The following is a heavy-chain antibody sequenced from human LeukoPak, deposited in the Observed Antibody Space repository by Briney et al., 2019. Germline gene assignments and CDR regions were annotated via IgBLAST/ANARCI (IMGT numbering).Heavy chain of an antibody. V-gene: IGHV3-23*01. D-gene: IGHD1-26*01. CDR1: GFTFTTYA. J-gene: IGHJ4*02. CDR3: AKQLVGAFDY. Sequence: GGSLRLSCAASGFTFTTYAMRWVRQAPGKGLEWVSAVSGSGGDKYYADSVKGRFTISRDNSKNTLYLQMNSLRAEDTAVYYCAKQLVGAFDYWGQGTLVTVSS. CDR2: VSGSGGDK.